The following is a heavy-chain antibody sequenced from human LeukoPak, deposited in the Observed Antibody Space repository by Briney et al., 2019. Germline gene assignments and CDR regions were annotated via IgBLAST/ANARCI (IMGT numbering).Heavy chain of an antibody. CDR2: FIPIFGTA. Sequence: GASVNVSCKTPEGTFNNYAITWVRQAPGQGLEWMGVFIPIFGTANYAQKFQGRVTITADESTSTAYMELSSLRSEDTAVYYCARDPNYYGSGSYRVLVNWFDPWGQGTLVTVSS. CDR3: ARDPNYYGSGSYRVLVNWFDP. J-gene: IGHJ5*02. CDR1: EGTFNNYA. D-gene: IGHD3-10*01. V-gene: IGHV1-69*13.